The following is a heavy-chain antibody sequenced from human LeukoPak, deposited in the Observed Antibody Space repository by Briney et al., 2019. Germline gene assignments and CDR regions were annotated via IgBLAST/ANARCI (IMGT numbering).Heavy chain of an antibody. Sequence: SETLSLTCAVYGGSFSGYYWSWIRQPPGKGLEWIGEINHSGSTNYNPSLKSRVTISVDTSKNQFSLKLSSVTAADTAVYYCARGEMATSYWGQGTLVTVSS. V-gene: IGHV4-34*01. D-gene: IGHD5-24*01. CDR3: ARGEMATSY. CDR2: INHSGST. J-gene: IGHJ4*02. CDR1: GGSFSGYY.